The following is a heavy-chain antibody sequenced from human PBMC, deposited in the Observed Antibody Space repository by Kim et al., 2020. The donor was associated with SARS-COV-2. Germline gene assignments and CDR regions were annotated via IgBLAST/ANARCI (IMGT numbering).Heavy chain of an antibody. Sequence: SETLSLTCTVVGGSISTHYWGWVRQPPGKPLEWIGMIENTGTTIYNPSLEERLTMSVDTSKNQFSLSLDSVTAADTAVYFCVRDYGAFDYWGLHLWGQGALVTVSS. CDR2: IENTGTT. CDR3: VRDYGAFDYWGLHL. D-gene: IGHD3-3*01. V-gene: IGHV4-59*11. CDR1: GGSISTHY. J-gene: IGHJ5*02.